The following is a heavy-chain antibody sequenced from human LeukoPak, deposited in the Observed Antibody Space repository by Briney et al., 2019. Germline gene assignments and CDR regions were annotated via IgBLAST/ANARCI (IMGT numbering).Heavy chain of an antibody. Sequence: GGSLRLSCAASGFTFSTYWMSWVRQAPGKGLEWVANIKQDGSEKYYVDSVKGRFTISRDNAKNSLYLQMNSLRAEDTAVYYCARDIKAYYDILTGDYNYWGEGTQVTVSS. D-gene: IGHD3-9*01. CDR2: IKQDGSEK. CDR1: GFTFSTYW. CDR3: ARDIKAYYDILTGDYNY. V-gene: IGHV3-7*03. J-gene: IGHJ4*02.